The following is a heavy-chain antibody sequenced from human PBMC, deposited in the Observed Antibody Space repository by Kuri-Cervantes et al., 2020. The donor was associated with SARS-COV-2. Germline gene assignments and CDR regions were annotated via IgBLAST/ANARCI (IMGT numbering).Heavy chain of an antibody. CDR2: ISSSSSYI. J-gene: IGHJ6*03. V-gene: IGHV3-21*01. Sequence: GGSLRLSCAASGFTFSSYSMNWVRQAPGKGLEWVSSISSSSSYIYYADSVKGRFTISRDNAKNSLYLQMNSLRVEDTAVYYCARDYVWSSKRYYYYYYYMDVWGKGTTVTVSS. CDR1: GFTFSSYS. CDR3: ARDYVWSSKRYYYYYYYMDV. D-gene: IGHD3-16*01.